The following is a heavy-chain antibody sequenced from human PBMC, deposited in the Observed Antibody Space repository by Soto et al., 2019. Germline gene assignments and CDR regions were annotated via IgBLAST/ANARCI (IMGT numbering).Heavy chain of an antibody. CDR3: ARDTPYDSSGYYYYYGMDV. Sequence: QVQLMQSGAEVKKPGSSVKVSCKASGGTFSSYAISWVRQAPGQGLEWMGGIIPIFGTANYAQKFQGRVTITADESTSTAYMELSSLRSEDTAVYYCARDTPYDSSGYYYYYGMDVWGQGTTVTVSS. V-gene: IGHV1-69*01. CDR2: IIPIFGTA. CDR1: GGTFSSYA. D-gene: IGHD3-22*01. J-gene: IGHJ6*02.